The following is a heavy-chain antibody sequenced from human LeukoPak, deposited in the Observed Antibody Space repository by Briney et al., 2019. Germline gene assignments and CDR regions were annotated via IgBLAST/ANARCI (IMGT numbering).Heavy chain of an antibody. Sequence: GWALRLSCAASGFTFDYYWMTLVRQAPGKGLEWLANIKESGSEKYYVDSVKARFTISRDNAKNSLYLQLNSLRVEDTAVYYCARGWGERGKCRGGTCNNPQFDYWGRGTLVTVSS. J-gene: IGHJ4*02. V-gene: IGHV3-7*01. CDR2: IKESGSEK. D-gene: IGHD2-15*01. CDR1: GFTFDYYW. CDR3: ARGWGERGKCRGGTCNNPQFDY.